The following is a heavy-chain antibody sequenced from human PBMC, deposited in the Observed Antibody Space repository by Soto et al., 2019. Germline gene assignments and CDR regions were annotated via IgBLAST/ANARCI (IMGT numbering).Heavy chain of an antibody. CDR1: GFTFRNYA. D-gene: IGHD6-13*01. V-gene: IGHV3-23*01. Sequence: EVQLLESGGGLEQPGGSLRLACAASGFTFRNYAMSWVRQAPGKGLEWVSGITGSGGSTYYADSVKGRFTISRDNAQNTLYLQMNSLRAEDTAVYYCATDTLFYSSSWYQNWFGPWCHGTLVTVSS. CDR3: ATDTLFYSSSWYQNWFGP. CDR2: ITGSGGST. J-gene: IGHJ5*02.